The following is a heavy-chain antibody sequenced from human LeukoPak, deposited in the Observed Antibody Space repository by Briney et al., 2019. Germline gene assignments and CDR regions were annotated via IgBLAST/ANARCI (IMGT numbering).Heavy chain of an antibody. CDR3: ARGGYDFWSGYYPYYMDV. CDR1: GFTFSSYT. D-gene: IGHD3-3*01. CDR2: ISSSSSYI. Sequence: PGGSLRLSCAASGFTFSSYTMNWVRQAPGKGLEWVSSISSSSSYIYYADSVKGRFTISRGNAKNSLYLQMISLRAEDTAIYYCARGGYDFWSGYYPYYMDVWGKGTTVTVSS. J-gene: IGHJ6*03. V-gene: IGHV3-21*01.